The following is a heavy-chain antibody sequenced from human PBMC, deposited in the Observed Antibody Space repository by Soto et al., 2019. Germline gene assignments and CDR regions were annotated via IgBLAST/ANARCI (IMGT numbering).Heavy chain of an antibody. CDR1: GFTFSSYA. CDR2: ISGSGGST. Sequence: GGSLRLSCAASGFTFSSYAMSWVRQAPGKGLEWVSAISGSGGSTYYADSVKGRFTISRDNSKNTLYLQMNSLRAEDTAVYYCAPSQLLSAGYYGMDVWGQGTTVTVSS. CDR3: APSQLLSAGYYGMDV. D-gene: IGHD2-2*01. J-gene: IGHJ6*02. V-gene: IGHV3-23*01.